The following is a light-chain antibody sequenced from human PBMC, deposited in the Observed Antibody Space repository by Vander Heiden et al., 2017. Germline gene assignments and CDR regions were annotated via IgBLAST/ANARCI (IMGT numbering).Light chain of an antibody. CDR1: QSVSSSS. V-gene: IGKV3-20*01. J-gene: IGKJ1*01. CDR2: DAS. Sequence: EIVLTQSPGTLSLSPGERATLSCRASQSVSSSSLAWYQQKPGQAPRLLIYDASSRATGIPDRFSGSGSETDFTLTISRLEPEDFAVYYCQQHDCSPWTFGQGTKVEIK. CDR3: QQHDCSPWT.